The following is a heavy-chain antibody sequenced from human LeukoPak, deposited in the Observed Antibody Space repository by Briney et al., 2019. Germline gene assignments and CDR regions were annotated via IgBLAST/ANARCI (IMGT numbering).Heavy chain of an antibody. CDR3: AREGEGQLSSSWYYFDY. J-gene: IGHJ4*02. CDR2: INHSGST. V-gene: IGHV4-34*01. Sequence: SETLSLTCAVYGVSFSGYYWSWIRQPPGKGLEWIGEINHSGSTNYNPSLKSRVTISVDTSKNQFSLKLSSVTAADTAVYYCAREGEGQLSSSWYYFDYWGQGTLVTVSS. CDR1: GVSFSGYY. D-gene: IGHD6-13*01.